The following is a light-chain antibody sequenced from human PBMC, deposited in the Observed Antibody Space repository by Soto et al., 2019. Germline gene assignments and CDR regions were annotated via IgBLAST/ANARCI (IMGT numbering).Light chain of an antibody. V-gene: IGKV1-9*01. J-gene: IGKJ5*01. CDR3: QQFNSYPIT. CDR1: QDITNS. Sequence: DIQLTQSPSFLSASVGDRVTITCRASQDITNSLAWYHQKPGKTPKFLISTASTLQSGVPSRFSGTGSGIEFTLTISGLQPEDFATYYCQQFNSYPITFGQGTRLEI. CDR2: TAS.